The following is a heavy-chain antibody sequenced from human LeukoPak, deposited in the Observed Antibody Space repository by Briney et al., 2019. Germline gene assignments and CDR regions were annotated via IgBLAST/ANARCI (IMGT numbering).Heavy chain of an antibody. D-gene: IGHD1-26*01. V-gene: IGHV3-33*01. CDR2: TWYDGSNK. CDR1: GFTFSTYG. J-gene: IGHJ4*02. CDR3: ARGGLTIAEATTSWYLHY. Sequence: GGSLRLSCAASGFTFSTYGMHWVRQAQGKGLEWVALTWYDGSNKNYADSVKGRFTISRDNSKNTLYLQMNSLRGEDTAVYYCARGGLTIAEATTSWYLHYWGQGTLVTVSS.